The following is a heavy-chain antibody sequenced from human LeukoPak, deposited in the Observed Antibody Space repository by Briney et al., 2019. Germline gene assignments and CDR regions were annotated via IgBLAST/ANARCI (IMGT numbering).Heavy chain of an antibody. D-gene: IGHD2-2*01. CDR2: INPSGGST. CDR1: GYTFTSYY. V-gene: IGHV1-46*01. Sequence: ASVKVSCKASGYTFTSYYMHWVRQAPGQGLEWMGIINPSGGSTSYAQKFQGRVTMTRDTSTSKVYMELSSLRSEDTAVYYCAREKGLIVVVPAAIRKGWFDPWGQGTLVTVSS. CDR3: AREKGLIVVVPAAIRKGWFDP. J-gene: IGHJ5*02.